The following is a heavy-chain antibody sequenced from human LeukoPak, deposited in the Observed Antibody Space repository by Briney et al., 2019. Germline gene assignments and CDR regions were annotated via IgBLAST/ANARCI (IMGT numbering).Heavy chain of an antibody. V-gene: IGHV1-2*02. J-gene: IGHJ4*02. CDR2: IDPNSGGT. D-gene: IGHD5-12*01. CDR3: AREGRSTSSAYDYHFDS. Sequence: ASVTVSCKASGYSFTDQYMHWVRQAPGQGLEWMGWIDPNSGGTNYAQKFQGRVTVTRDTSITTAHMELSRLRSDDTAVYYCAREGRSTSSAYDYHFDSWGQGTLVTVSS. CDR1: GYSFTDQY.